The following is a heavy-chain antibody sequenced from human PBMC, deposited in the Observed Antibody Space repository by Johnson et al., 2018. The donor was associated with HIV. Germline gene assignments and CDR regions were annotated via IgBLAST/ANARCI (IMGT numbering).Heavy chain of an antibody. CDR1: GFTFDDYG. V-gene: IGHV3-20*04. CDR3: AKARGGYCSSTSCFAFDI. D-gene: IGHD2-2*01. J-gene: IGHJ3*02. CDR2: INWNGDNT. Sequence: VQLVESGGGVVRPGGSLRLSCAASGFTFDDYGMSWVRQAPGKGLEWVSGINWNGDNTGYGDSVKGRFTIFRDNAKNSLYLQMNRLRAEDTALYYCAKARGGYCSSTSCFAFDIWGQGTMVTVSS.